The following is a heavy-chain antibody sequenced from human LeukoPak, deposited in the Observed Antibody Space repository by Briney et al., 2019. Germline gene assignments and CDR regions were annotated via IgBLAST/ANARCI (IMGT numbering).Heavy chain of an antibody. Sequence: GGSLRLSCAASGFTFSSYAMSWVRQAPGKGLEWVSAISGSGGSTYYADSVKGRFTISRDNSKNTLYLQMNSLRAEDTAVYYCAIVLYGSGTYNWFDPWGQGTLVTVSS. J-gene: IGHJ5*02. V-gene: IGHV3-23*01. CDR2: ISGSGGST. CDR1: GFTFSSYA. CDR3: AIVLYGSGTYNWFDP. D-gene: IGHD3-10*01.